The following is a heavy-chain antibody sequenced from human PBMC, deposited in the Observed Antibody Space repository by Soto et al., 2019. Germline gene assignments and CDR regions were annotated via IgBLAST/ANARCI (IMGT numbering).Heavy chain of an antibody. D-gene: IGHD6-19*01. CDR2: IYPGDSDT. V-gene: IGHV5-51*01. CDR1: GYSFTTYW. CDR3: ARHGSSGWYEKFDY. Sequence: PGESLKISFEVSGYSFTTYWIGWVRQMPGKGLEWMGIIYPGDSDTRYSPSFQGQVTISADKYTSTTYLQWSSLKASDTAMYYCARHGSSGWYEKFDYWGQGTLVTVSS. J-gene: IGHJ4*02.